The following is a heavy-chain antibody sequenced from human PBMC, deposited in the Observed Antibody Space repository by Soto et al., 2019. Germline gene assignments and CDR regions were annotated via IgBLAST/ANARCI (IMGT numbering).Heavy chain of an antibody. CDR2: FDPEDGET. D-gene: IGHD2-2*01. V-gene: IGHV1-24*01. J-gene: IGHJ4*02. CDR1: GYTVTELS. CDR3: ATTDPDCTSTRRLSPVD. Sequence: GASVKVSCKVSGYTVTELSIHWVRQAPGKGPEWMGGFDPEDGETMYARKFQGRVTMTEDTSTDTAYMELSSLRSDDTAVYYCATTDPDCTSTRRLSPVDWGQGSLVTVSS.